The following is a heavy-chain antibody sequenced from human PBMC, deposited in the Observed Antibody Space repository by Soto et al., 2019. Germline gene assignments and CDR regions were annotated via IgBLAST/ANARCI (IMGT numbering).Heavy chain of an antibody. V-gene: IGHV1-69*01. CDR2: IIPIFGTA. D-gene: IGHD2-21*01. CDR1: GGTFSSYA. Sequence: QVPLVQSGAEVKKPGSSVKVSCKASGGTFSSYAISWVRQAPGQGLEWMGGIIPIFGTANYAQKFQGRVTITADETTSQGYMELSSLRSEDTAVYYWARDWVGIARLRSLNWFDPWGQGTLVTVSS. CDR3: ARDWVGIARLRSLNWFDP. J-gene: IGHJ5*02.